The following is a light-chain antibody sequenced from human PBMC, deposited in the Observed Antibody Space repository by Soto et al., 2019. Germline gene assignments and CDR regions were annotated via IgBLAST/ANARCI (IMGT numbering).Light chain of an antibody. J-gene: IGKJ1*01. V-gene: IGKV3-15*01. CDR2: GAS. Sequence: EIVMTQSPATLSVSSGERATLSCRASQSVSSNFAWYQQKPGQAPRLLIYGASTRATGIPARFSGSGSGTEFTLTISSLQSEDFAVYYCQQYRTFGQGTKVDIK. CDR3: QQYRT. CDR1: QSVSSN.